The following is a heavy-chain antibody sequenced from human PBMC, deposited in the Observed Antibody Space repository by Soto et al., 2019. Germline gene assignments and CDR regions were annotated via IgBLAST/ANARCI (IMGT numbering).Heavy chain of an antibody. Sequence: QVQLQQWGAGLLKPSETLSLTCAVYGGSFSGYYWSWIRQPPGKGLEWIGEINHSGSTNYNPSLKSRVTISVDTSKHQFSLKLSSVTAADTAVYYCARGVLLWFGELPLGWFDPWGQGTLVTVSS. CDR2: INHSGST. D-gene: IGHD3-10*01. CDR3: ARGVLLWFGELPLGWFDP. J-gene: IGHJ5*02. CDR1: GGSFSGYY. V-gene: IGHV4-34*01.